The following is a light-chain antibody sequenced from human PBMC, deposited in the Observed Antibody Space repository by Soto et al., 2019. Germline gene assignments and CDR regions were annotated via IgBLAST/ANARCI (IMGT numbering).Light chain of an antibody. V-gene: IGKV1-39*01. J-gene: IGKJ1*01. CDR3: QQSYSIRWT. Sequence: DVKMTQSTSSLSASVGDRVTITCRASQTITHYLSWYQQKPGKAPERLIFGASNLQNGVPSRFSGSGSGTDFAHTIRSLQPEDFVTYYCQQSYSIRWTFGQGTKVEFK. CDR2: GAS. CDR1: QTITHY.